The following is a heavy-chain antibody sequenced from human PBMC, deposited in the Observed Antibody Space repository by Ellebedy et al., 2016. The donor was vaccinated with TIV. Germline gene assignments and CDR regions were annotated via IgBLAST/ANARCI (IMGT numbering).Heavy chain of an antibody. D-gene: IGHD5-24*01. CDR3: ATQTRGWLQFGL. Sequence: ASVKVSXXVSGHTLTELSMHWVRQAPGKGLEWMGGFDPEDGETIYAQKFQGRVTMTEDTSTDTAYMELSSLRSEDTAVYYCATQTRGWLQFGLWGQGTLVTVSS. J-gene: IGHJ4*02. CDR1: GHTLTELS. CDR2: FDPEDGET. V-gene: IGHV1-24*01.